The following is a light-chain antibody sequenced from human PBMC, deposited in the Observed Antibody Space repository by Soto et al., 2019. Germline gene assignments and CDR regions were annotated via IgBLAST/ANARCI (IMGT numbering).Light chain of an antibody. CDR2: DTS. J-gene: IGLJ3*02. CDR3: VLSYGADVV. V-gene: IGLV7-46*01. CDR1: TGTVTSGHY. Sequence: QAVVTQEPSLTVSPGGTVTLTCGSNTGTVTSGHYPYWFQQKPGQAPRTLIYDTSNKHSWTPARFSGSLVGGKAALTLSGAQPEDEAEYYCVLSYGADVVFGGGTKVTVL.